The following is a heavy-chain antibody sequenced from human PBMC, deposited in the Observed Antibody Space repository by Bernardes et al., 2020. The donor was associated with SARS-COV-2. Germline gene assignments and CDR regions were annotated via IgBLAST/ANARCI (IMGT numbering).Heavy chain of an antibody. J-gene: IGHJ6*02. CDR3: AKDLRAAGLNQDYGMDV. CDR2: ILYDGSNK. V-gene: IGHV3-30*18. Sequence: GGSLRLSCAASGFTFSSYGMHWVRQAPGKGLEWVAVILYDGSNKYYADSVKGRFTISRDNSKNTLYLQMNSLRAEDTAVYYCAKDLRAAGLNQDYGMDVWGQGTTVTVSS. CDR1: GFTFSSYG. D-gene: IGHD6-13*01.